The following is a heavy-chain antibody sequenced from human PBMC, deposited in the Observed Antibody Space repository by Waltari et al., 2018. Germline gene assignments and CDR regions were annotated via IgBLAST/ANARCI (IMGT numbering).Heavy chain of an antibody. CDR1: GPNFKIPN. V-gene: IGHV3-30*02. CDR2: TRFDERDK. CDR3: AREGLRPGTEDYRGNGAYDF. J-gene: IGHJ3*01. D-gene: IGHD4-4*01. Sequence: LVESGGGSRRAGASVSMACAAPGPNFKIPNLHWIRQARGRGLEWVAFTRFDERDKQYADSVKGRFTISRDNSKYVLYLEMHSLRPDDTAVYYCAREGLRPGTEDYRGNGAYDFWGRGTKVTVSS.